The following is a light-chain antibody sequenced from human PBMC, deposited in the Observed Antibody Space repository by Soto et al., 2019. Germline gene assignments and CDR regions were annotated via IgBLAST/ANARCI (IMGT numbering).Light chain of an antibody. Sequence: EIVLTQSPGTLSLSPGERATLSCRASQSVSNNYLAWYQQKPGQAPRLLIYGASNRATGIPARFSGSGSGTEFILTISSLQSEDFAVYYCQHYDDWPRTFGLGTKVDIK. CDR3: QHYDDWPRT. CDR1: QSVSNN. V-gene: IGKV3-15*01. CDR2: GAS. J-gene: IGKJ1*01.